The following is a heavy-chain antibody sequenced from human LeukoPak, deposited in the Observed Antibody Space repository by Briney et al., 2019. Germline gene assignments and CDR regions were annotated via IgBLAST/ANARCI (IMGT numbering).Heavy chain of an antibody. Sequence: GSLRLSCAASGFTFSSYAMSWVRQAPGKGLEWVSIISGSGGSTYYAVSVEGRFTISRDSSKNTLYLQLNSLRAEDTAVYYCARKVIAAKGAFDYWGQGTLVTVSS. CDR3: ARKVIAAKGAFDY. V-gene: IGHV3-23*01. J-gene: IGHJ4*02. CDR2: ISGSGGST. D-gene: IGHD2-15*01. CDR1: GFTFSSYA.